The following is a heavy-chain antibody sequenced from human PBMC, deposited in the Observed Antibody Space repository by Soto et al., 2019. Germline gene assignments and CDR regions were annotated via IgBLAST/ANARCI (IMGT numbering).Heavy chain of an antibody. Sequence: GGSLRLSCAASGFTFSNAWMSWVRQAPGKGLEWVGRIKSKTDGGTTDYAAPVKGRFTISRDDSKNTLYLQMNSLKTEDTAVYYCTTDIPPWVSGTTMYYFDYWGQGTLVTVSS. J-gene: IGHJ4*02. V-gene: IGHV3-15*01. CDR2: IKSKTDGGTT. D-gene: IGHD1-1*01. CDR1: GFTFSNAW. CDR3: TTDIPPWVSGTTMYYFDY.